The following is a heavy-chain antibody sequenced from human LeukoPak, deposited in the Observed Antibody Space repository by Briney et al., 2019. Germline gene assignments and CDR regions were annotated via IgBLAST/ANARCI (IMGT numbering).Heavy chain of an antibody. CDR2: ISSSGSTI. CDR1: GFTFSSYE. J-gene: IGHJ4*02. V-gene: IGHV3-48*03. Sequence: PGGSLRLSCAASGFTFSSYEMNWVRQAPGKGLEWVSYISSSGSTIYYADSVKGRFTISRDNAKNSLYLQMHSLRAEDTAVYYCARVDYGDYYADYWGQGTLVTVSS. CDR3: ARVDYGDYYADY. D-gene: IGHD4-17*01.